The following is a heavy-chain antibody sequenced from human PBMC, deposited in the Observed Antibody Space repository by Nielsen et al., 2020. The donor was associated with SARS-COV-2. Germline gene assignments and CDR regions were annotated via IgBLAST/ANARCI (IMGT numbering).Heavy chain of an antibody. CDR1: GGSISSYY. V-gene: IGHV3-11*04. Sequence: LTCTVSGGSISSYYMSWIRQAPGKGLEWVSYISSSGSTIYYADSVKGRFTISRDNSKNTLYLQMNSLRAEDTAVYYCAKADSLRGQGTLVTVSS. D-gene: IGHD3-22*01. J-gene: IGHJ4*02. CDR3: AKADSL. CDR2: ISSSGSTI.